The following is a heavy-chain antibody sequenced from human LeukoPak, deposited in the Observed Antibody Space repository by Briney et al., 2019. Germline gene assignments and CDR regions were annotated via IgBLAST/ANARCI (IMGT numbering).Heavy chain of an antibody. CDR1: GFPFDDHT. J-gene: IGHJ6*03. D-gene: IGHD3-9*01. Sequence: PGGSLRLSCAASGFPFDDHTMHWVRQVPGKGLEWVSLINWDGGSTYYADSVKGRFTISRDNSKNSLYLQMKSLRTEDTALYYCAKDFSADWLQFSHMDVWGKGTTVTVSS. CDR2: INWDGGST. CDR3: AKDFSADWLQFSHMDV. V-gene: IGHV3-43*01.